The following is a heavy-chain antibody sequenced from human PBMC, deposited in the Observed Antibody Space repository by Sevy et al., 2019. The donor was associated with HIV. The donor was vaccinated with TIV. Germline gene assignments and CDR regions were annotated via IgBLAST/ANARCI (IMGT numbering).Heavy chain of an antibody. D-gene: IGHD6-19*01. V-gene: IGHV3-9*01. CDR2: ISWNSGSI. CDR1: GFTFDDYA. Sequence: GGSLRLSCAASGFTFDDYAMHWVRQAPGKGLEWVSGISWNSGSIGYAHSVKGRFTISRDNAKNSLYLQMNSLRAEDTALYYCAKVGVAVAGFDYWGQGTLVTVSS. CDR3: AKVGVAVAGFDY. J-gene: IGHJ4*02.